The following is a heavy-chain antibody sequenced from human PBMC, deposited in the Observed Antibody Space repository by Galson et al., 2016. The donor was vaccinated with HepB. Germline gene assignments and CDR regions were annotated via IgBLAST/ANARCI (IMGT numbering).Heavy chain of an antibody. D-gene: IGHD1-7*01. J-gene: IGHJ4*02. Sequence: CAVSGFSFRDYGMSWVRQAPGHAPEWVAFIKTSGDTIHYADSAKGRFTISRDNVKNSLSLDMSSLRVEDTAVYYCARTWRQNSFDFWGQGTLVTVSS. CDR1: GFSFRDYG. CDR3: ARTWRQNSFDF. CDR2: IKTSGDTI. V-gene: IGHV3-11*04.